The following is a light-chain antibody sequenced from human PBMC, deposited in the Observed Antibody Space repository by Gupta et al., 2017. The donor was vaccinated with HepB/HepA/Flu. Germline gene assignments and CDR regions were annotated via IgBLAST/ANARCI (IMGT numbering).Light chain of an antibody. CDR2: EVS. Sequence: QSALTQPPSVSGSPGQSVPISCTGTSSDVGTYNRVSWYQQPPGTAPKLMIYEVSNRPSGVPDRFSGSKSGNTASLTISGLQAEDEADYYCSSYTSSNTLVFGGGTKLTVL. V-gene: IGLV2-18*02. J-gene: IGLJ2*01. CDR1: SSDVGTYNR. CDR3: SSYTSSNTLV.